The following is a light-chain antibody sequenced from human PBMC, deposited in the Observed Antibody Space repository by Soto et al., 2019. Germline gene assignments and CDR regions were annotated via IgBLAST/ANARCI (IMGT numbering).Light chain of an antibody. CDR2: DTS. CDR1: QGIGDT. V-gene: IGKV3D-11*01. CDR3: QQRSNWPIT. J-gene: IGKJ5*01. Sequence: EIVLTQSPGTLSLSPWERATLSCRASQGIGDTLAWYQQKPGQTPRLLIYDTSIRATGVPARFSGSGSGTEFTLTISSLQSEDFAVYYCQQRSNWPITFGQGTRLEIK.